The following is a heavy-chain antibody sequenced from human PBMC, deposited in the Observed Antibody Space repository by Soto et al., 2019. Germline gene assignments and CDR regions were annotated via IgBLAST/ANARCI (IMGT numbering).Heavy chain of an antibody. CDR1: GFTFSNYA. J-gene: IGHJ5*02. CDR3: AKEAFTIFGVAAPDWFDP. Sequence: PGGSLRLSCAASGFTFSNYAMSWVRQAPGKGLEWVSATSGSGGSTNYADSVKGRLTISRDNSKNTLYLQMNSLRAEDTAVYYCAKEAFTIFGVAAPDWFDPWGQGTLVTVSS. CDR2: TSGSGGST. D-gene: IGHD3-3*01. V-gene: IGHV3-23*01.